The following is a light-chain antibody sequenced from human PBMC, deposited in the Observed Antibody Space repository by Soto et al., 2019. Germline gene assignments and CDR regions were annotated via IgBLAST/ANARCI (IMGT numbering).Light chain of an antibody. CDR2: AAS. CDR3: QQYNTYPFT. J-gene: IGKJ3*01. CDR1: QDISNY. V-gene: IGKV1-16*02. Sequence: DIQMTQSPSSLSASVGDRVTITCRASQDISNYLAWFQQKPGRPPKSLIYAASSLQSGVPSKFIGSGSGTDFTLTISSLQPEDFATYFCQQYNTYPFTFGPGTKVDIK.